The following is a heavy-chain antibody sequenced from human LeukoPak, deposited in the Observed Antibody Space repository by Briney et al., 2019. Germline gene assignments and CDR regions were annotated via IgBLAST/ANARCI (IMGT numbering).Heavy chain of an antibody. V-gene: IGHV3-23*01. J-gene: IGHJ4*02. CDR2: IGDSGGGM. CDR3: ARDPNWGSGY. CDR1: GFTFSSWT. Sequence: GGSLRLSCAASGFTFSSWTMIWVRQAPWKGLEWVSIIGDSGGGMHYADSVKGRFTISRDNSKKTLYLQMNGLRAEDTAVYYCARDPNWGSGYWGQGTLVTVSS. D-gene: IGHD3-16*01.